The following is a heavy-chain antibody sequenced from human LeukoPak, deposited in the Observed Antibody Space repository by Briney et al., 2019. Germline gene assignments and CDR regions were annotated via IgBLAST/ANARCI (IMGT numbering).Heavy chain of an antibody. CDR3: ARLFGEVTIYDY. CDR2: INQHGSQI. Sequence: GGSLRLSCAASGFTFSNSWMSWVRQAPGRGLEWVASINQHGSQIHYVDSVKGRFTISRDNAKNSLYLEMSSLRAEDTAEYYCARLFGEVTIYDYWGQGTLVTISS. D-gene: IGHD3-10*01. CDR1: GFTFSNSW. J-gene: IGHJ4*02. V-gene: IGHV3-7*01.